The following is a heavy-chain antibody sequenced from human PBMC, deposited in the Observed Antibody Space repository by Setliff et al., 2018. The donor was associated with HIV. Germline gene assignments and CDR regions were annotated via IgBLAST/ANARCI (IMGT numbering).Heavy chain of an antibody. J-gene: IGHJ3*02. CDR3: ARDWPGYGFDI. Sequence: GGSLRLSCAASGFTFSSYSMNWVRQSPGKGLEWVSSIRSGSGTVYYADSVRGRFTMSRDNAKNSLYLQMNSLRAEDTAVYYCARDWPGYGFDIWGQGTMVTVSS. CDR1: GFTFSSYS. V-gene: IGHV3-48*01. CDR2: IRSGSGTV. D-gene: IGHD7-27*01.